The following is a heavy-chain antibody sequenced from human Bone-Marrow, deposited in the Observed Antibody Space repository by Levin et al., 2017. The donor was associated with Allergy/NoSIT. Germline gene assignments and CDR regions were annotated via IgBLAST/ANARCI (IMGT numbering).Heavy chain of an antibody. CDR1: GFTFDNYA. CDR2: LNWNSAII. V-gene: IGHV3-9*01. CDR3: VKGHSSSWADFDQ. Sequence: HPGGSLRLSCAASGFTFDNYAMHWVRQAPGKGLEWVSGLNWNSAIIAYADSVKGRFTISRDNAKNSLYLQMNSLRAEDTAFYYCVKGHSSSWADFDQWGQGTLVTVSA. D-gene: IGHD6-13*01. J-gene: IGHJ4*02.